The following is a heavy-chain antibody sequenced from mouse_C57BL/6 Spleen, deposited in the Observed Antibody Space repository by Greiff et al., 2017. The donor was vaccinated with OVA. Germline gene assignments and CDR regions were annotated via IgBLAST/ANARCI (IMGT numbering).Heavy chain of an antibody. V-gene: IGHV5-17*01. J-gene: IGHJ3*01. CDR2: ISSGSSTI. Sequence: DVQLQESGGGLVKPGGSLKLSCAASGFTFSDYGMHWVRQAPEKGLEWVAYISSGSSTIYYADTVKGRFTISRDNAKNTLFLQMTSLRSEDTAMYYCARNYGSSSAWFADWGQGTLVTVSA. D-gene: IGHD1-1*01. CDR3: ARNYGSSSAWFAD. CDR1: GFTFSDYG.